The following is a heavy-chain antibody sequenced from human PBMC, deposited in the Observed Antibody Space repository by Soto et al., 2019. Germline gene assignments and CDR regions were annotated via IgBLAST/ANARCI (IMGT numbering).Heavy chain of an antibody. Sequence: SETLSLTCAVSGGSISSGDYYWSWIRQPPGKGLEWIGYIYYSGSTYYNPSLKSRVTISVDTSKNQFSLKLSSVTAADTAVYYCAREPDTAMPQAWGQGTLVTVSS. CDR1: GGSISSGDYY. D-gene: IGHD5-18*01. V-gene: IGHV4-30-4*01. CDR3: AREPDTAMPQA. CDR2: IYYSGST. J-gene: IGHJ5*02.